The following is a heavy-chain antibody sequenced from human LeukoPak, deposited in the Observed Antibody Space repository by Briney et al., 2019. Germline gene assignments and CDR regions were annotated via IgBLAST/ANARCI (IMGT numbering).Heavy chain of an antibody. CDR2: INHSGST. J-gene: IGHJ6*03. V-gene: IGHV4-34*01. CDR3: ARGFYGSGSYYYYYYYMDV. D-gene: IGHD3-10*01. Sequence: SETLSLTCAVYGGSFSGYYWSWIRQPPGKGLVWIGEINHSGSTNYNPSLKSRVTISVDTSKNQFSLKLSSVTAADTAVYYCARGFYGSGSYYYYYYYMDVWGKGTTVTVSS. CDR1: GGSFSGYY.